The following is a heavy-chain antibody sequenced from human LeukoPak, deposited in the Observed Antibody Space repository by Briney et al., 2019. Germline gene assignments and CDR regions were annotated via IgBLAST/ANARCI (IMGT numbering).Heavy chain of an antibody. CDR1: GFTFSSYA. CDR2: ISYDGSNK. CDR3: ARSQGSYDSSGYYYVPY. J-gene: IGHJ4*02. Sequence: GRSLRLSCAASGFTFSSYAMHWVRQAPGKGLEWVAVISYDGSNKYYADSVKGRFTISRDNSKNTLYLQMNSLRAEDTAVYYCARSQGSYDSSGYYYVPYWGQGTLVTVSS. V-gene: IGHV3-30-3*01. D-gene: IGHD3-22*01.